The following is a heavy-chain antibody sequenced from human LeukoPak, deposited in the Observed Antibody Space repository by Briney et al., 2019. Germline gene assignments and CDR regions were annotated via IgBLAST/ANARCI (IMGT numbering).Heavy chain of an antibody. Sequence: GGSLRLSCEVSGFTFSNYGMHWVRQAPGKGLEWVAFIRFDGSNKYHADSVKGRIIISRDNSNNTLNLQMNSLRAEDTAVYYCARDHGGPLSYWGQGTLVTVSS. J-gene: IGHJ4*02. CDR1: GFTFSNYG. D-gene: IGHD5-24*01. V-gene: IGHV3-30*02. CDR3: ARDHGGPLSY. CDR2: IRFDGSNK.